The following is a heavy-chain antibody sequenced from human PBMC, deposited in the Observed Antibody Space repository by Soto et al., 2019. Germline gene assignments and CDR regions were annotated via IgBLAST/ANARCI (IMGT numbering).Heavy chain of an antibody. Sequence: PSETLSLTCTVSCGSISSYYWTWIRQPPGKGLEWIGNIYYSGSTTYNPSLKSRVTISVDTSKNQFSLRLSSVTAADTAVYYCATQTANFYGSGSYYLPFDYWGQGTLVTVSS. V-gene: IGHV4-59*01. CDR3: ATQTANFYGSGSYYLPFDY. D-gene: IGHD3-10*01. CDR2: IYYSGST. J-gene: IGHJ4*02. CDR1: CGSISSYY.